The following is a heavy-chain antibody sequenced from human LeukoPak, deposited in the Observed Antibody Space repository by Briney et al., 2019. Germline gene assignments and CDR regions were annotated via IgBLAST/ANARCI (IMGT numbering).Heavy chain of an antibody. D-gene: IGHD1-1*01. J-gene: IGHJ4*02. V-gene: IGHV4-34*01. CDR3: ARDRETIDY. CDR1: GGSFSGYY. CDR2: IHNSGST. Sequence: TTSETLSLTCPVYGGSFSGYYWSWVRQPPGKGLEWIGEIHNSGSTNYNPSLKSRVTISVDTSKNQFSLKLSSVTAADTAVYYCARDRETIDYWGQGAQVTVSS.